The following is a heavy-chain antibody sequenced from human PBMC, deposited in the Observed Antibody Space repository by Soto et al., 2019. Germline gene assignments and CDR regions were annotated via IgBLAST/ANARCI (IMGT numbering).Heavy chain of an antibody. D-gene: IGHD6-19*01. Sequence: QVQLQESGPGLVKPSETLSLTCTVSGGSINSYYWSWIRQPPGKGLEWIGYIYYSGSTKYNPSLKSPVTMSVDTSKNQFSLNLSSVTAADTAVYYWARRYSSGFDYWGQGTLVTVSS. CDR1: GGSINSYY. CDR2: IYYSGST. CDR3: ARRYSSGFDY. V-gene: IGHV4-59*08. J-gene: IGHJ4*02.